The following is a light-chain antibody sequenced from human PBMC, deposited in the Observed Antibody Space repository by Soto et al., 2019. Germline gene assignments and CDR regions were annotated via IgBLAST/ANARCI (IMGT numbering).Light chain of an antibody. CDR2: SDN. V-gene: IGLV1-44*01. CDR1: NSNIGSYT. Sequence: QSVLTQPPSTSGTPGQRVTISCSGSNSNIGSYTVNWYQQLPGTAPKLLMYSDNQRPSGVPDRFSGSKSGTSASLAISGLQSEDEADYYCAAWDDSLNGVVFGGGTKLTVL. J-gene: IGLJ2*01. CDR3: AAWDDSLNGVV.